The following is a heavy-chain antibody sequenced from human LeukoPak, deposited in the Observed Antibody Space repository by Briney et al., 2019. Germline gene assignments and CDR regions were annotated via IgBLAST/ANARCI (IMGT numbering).Heavy chain of an antibody. J-gene: IGHJ4*02. CDR3: AREGRQDYVYFDY. CDR2: VNYSGNT. CDR1: GDSISSYY. D-gene: IGHD4-17*01. V-gene: IGHV4-59*01. Sequence: PSETLSLTCTVSGDSISSYYWSWIRQPPGKGLEWIGYVNYSGNTNYNPSLKSRVTISVGTSKNQFSLRLSSVTAADTAVYYCAREGRQDYVYFDYWGQGTLVTVSS.